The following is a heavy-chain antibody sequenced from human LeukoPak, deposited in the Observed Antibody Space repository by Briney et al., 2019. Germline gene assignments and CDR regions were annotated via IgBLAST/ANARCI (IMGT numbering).Heavy chain of an antibody. CDR2: ITINGGTT. Sequence: SGGSLRLSCAASGFTFSDYAFHWVRQAPGKGLEYISAITINGGTTFYADSVKGRFTISRDNSKKMVYLQMGSLRIEDTAVYYCARDAWGSGSYYDLWGRGTLVTVSS. CDR3: ARDAWGSGSYYDL. J-gene: IGHJ2*01. CDR1: GFTFSDYA. V-gene: IGHV3-64*02. D-gene: IGHD3-10*01.